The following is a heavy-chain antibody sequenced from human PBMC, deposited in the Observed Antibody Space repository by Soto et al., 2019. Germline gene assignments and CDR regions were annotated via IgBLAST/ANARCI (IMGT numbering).Heavy chain of an antibody. D-gene: IGHD3-22*01. V-gene: IGHV1-8*01. Sequence: QVQLVQSGAEVKKPGASVKVSCKASGYTFTSYDINWVRQATGQGLEWMGWMNPNSGSTGYAQKFQGRVTMTRNTSISTAYMELSSLRSEDTAVYYCARGPTMIQYNWFDPWGQGTLVTVSS. CDR3: ARGPTMIQYNWFDP. CDR1: GYTFTSYD. J-gene: IGHJ5*02. CDR2: MNPNSGST.